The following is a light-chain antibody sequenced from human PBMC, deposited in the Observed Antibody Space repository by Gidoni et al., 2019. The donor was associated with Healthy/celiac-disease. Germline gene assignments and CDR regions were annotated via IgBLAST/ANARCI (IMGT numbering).Light chain of an antibody. CDR1: QSVSSSY. Sequence: EIVFTQSPGTLSLSPGERATLSCRASQSVSSSYLAWYQQKPGQAPRLLIYGASSRATGIPDRFSGSGSGTDFTLTISRLEPEDFAVYYCQQDGSSPTFGGGTKVEIK. CDR2: GAS. V-gene: IGKV3-20*01. CDR3: QQDGSSPT. J-gene: IGKJ4*01.